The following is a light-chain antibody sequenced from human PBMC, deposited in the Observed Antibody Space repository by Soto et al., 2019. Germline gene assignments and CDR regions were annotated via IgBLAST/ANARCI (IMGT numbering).Light chain of an antibody. V-gene: IGKV1-27*01. CDR3: QMCDSAHALT. Sequence: DIQMTQSPSSLSASVGDRVTITCRASQGIHNYLAWYQQKPGKVPQVLIYSASTLQSGVPSRFSGSGSGTDFSLDISNLRPEDAATDYCQMCDSAHALTFGGGTKLEIK. J-gene: IGKJ4*01. CDR1: QGIHNY. CDR2: SAS.